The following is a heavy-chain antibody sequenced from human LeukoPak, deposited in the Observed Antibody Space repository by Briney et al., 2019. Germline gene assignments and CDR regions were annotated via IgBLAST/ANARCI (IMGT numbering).Heavy chain of an antibody. D-gene: IGHD3-16*01. CDR3: ARLGGEYVSDD. Sequence: GESLKISCKGSGYSFTNYWIGWVRQMPGKGLEWMGIIYPDDSNTRYSPSFQGQVTISADKSITTAYLQWSSLKASDTAMYYCARLGGEYVSDDWGQGTLVTVSS. CDR2: IYPDDSNT. CDR1: GYSFTNYW. J-gene: IGHJ4*02. V-gene: IGHV5-51*01.